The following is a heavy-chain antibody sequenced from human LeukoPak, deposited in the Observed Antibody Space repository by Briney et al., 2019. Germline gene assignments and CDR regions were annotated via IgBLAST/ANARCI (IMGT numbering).Heavy chain of an antibody. Sequence: GGSLRLSCAASGFTFSGYPIHWVRQAPGKGLEWVAIISYDGSNKYYADSVKGRFTISRDNSKNTLYLQMNSLRAEDTAVYYCARVRGSRYYSDSSGYLDYWGQGALVTVSS. CDR2: ISYDGSNK. CDR1: GFTFSGYP. V-gene: IGHV3-30-3*01. J-gene: IGHJ4*02. CDR3: ARVRGSRYYSDSSGYLDY. D-gene: IGHD3-22*01.